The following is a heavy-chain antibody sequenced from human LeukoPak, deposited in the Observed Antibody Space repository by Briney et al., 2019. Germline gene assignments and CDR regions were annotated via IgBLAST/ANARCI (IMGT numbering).Heavy chain of an antibody. D-gene: IGHD3-22*01. CDR2: ISGSGVSI. V-gene: IGHV3-23*01. CDR3: ARGTTLYDSSGDDFDY. CDR1: GFTFSSSA. J-gene: IGHJ4*02. Sequence: GGSLRLSCAASGFTFSSSAMGWVRQAPGKGLEWISSISGSGVSIYYGDSVKGRFTISRDNSKNTLYLQMNSLRAEDTAVYYCARGTTLYDSSGDDFDYWGQGTLVTVSS.